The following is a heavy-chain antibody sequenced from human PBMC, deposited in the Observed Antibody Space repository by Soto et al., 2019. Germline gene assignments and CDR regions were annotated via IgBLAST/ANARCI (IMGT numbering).Heavy chain of an antibody. CDR1: GYSFTSYG. D-gene: IGHD2-2*01. CDR2: ISPYNGHT. CDR3: ARDLTIVPATHPRLENYGMDV. V-gene: IGHV1-18*01. J-gene: IGHJ6*02. Sequence: AASVKVSCKASGYSFTSYGISWVRRAPGQGLEWMGWISPYNGHTQFVERFQGRATMTTDTSTKTAYMELRNLRSDDTAHYYCARDLTIVPATHPRLENYGMDVWGQGTTVTVSS.